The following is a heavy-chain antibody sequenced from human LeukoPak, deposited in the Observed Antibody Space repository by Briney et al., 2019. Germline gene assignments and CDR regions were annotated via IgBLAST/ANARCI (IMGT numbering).Heavy chain of an antibody. CDR2: MNPNSGGT. Sequence: ASVKVSCKASGYTFTDYFIHWMRPAPGQGLEWMGWMNPNSGGTKYAEKFQGRVTMTRDTSISTAYMELSRLRSDDTAVYYCAREFYDSSGYPNTDYWGQGTLVTVSS. CDR3: AREFYDSSGYPNTDY. V-gene: IGHV1-2*02. CDR1: GYTFTDYF. D-gene: IGHD3-22*01. J-gene: IGHJ4*02.